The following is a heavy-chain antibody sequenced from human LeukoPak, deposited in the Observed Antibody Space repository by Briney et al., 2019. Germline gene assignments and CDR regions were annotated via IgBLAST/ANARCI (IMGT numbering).Heavy chain of an antibody. V-gene: IGHV1-18*01. CDR3: ARDPRGSYCGGDCYSRSEGGFDY. J-gene: IGHJ4*02. D-gene: IGHD2-21*02. CDR2: ISAYNGNT. CDR1: GYTFTSYG. Sequence: ASVKVSCKASGYTFTSYGISWVRQAPGQGLEWMGWISAYNGNTNYARKLQGRVTMTTDTSTSTAYMELRSLRSDDTAVYYCARDPRGSYCGGDCYSRSEGGFDYWGQGTLVTVSS.